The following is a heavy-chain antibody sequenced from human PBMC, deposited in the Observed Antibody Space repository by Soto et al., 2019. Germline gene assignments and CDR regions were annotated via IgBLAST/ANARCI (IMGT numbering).Heavy chain of an antibody. CDR1: GFTVSSHY. Sequence: EVQLVESGGGLVQPGGSLRLSCAASGFTVSSHYMSWVRQAPGKGLEWVSVIYSGGSTYYTDSVKGRFTISRDNSKNTLFLQMHSLRAEDTAVYYCARDYYGGNSRYFDLWGRGTLVTVSS. J-gene: IGHJ2*01. CDR3: ARDYYGGNSRYFDL. CDR2: IYSGGST. D-gene: IGHD3-22*01. V-gene: IGHV3-66*01.